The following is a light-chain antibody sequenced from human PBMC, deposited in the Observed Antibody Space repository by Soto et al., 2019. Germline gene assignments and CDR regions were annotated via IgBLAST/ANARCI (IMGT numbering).Light chain of an antibody. CDR1: HSVSSSY. V-gene: IGKV3-20*01. CDR2: GAS. CDR3: QQYGSSPFT. J-gene: IGKJ3*01. Sequence: EILLTQSPGTLSLSPGERATLSCRASHSVSSSYLAWYQQKPGQAPRLLIYGASSRATGIPDRFSGSGSGTDFTLTISRLGPEDFAVYYCQQYGSSPFTFGPGT.